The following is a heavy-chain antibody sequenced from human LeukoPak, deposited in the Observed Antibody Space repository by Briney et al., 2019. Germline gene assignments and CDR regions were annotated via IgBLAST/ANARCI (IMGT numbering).Heavy chain of an antibody. CDR3: ARDSPSSTSWGY. V-gene: IGHV3-21*01. Sequence: GGSXRLSCVASGFTFSSYSINWVRQAPGKGLEWVSSISSSGRYIYYADSVKGRFTISRDNAKNSLYLQMNSLRAEDTAVYYCARDSPSSTSWGYWGQGTLVTVSS. J-gene: IGHJ4*02. CDR2: ISSSGRYI. D-gene: IGHD2-2*01. CDR1: GFTFSSYS.